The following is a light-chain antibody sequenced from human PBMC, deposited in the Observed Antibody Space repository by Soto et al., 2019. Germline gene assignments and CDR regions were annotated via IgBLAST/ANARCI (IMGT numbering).Light chain of an antibody. CDR2: SNN. V-gene: IGLV1-44*01. J-gene: IGLJ2*01. CDR3: GAWDDSLNGRV. Sequence: QSVLTQPPSASGTPGQRVTISCSGSSPNIGNKAVNWYQQLPGTAPKLLIYSNNQRPSGVPDRFSASKSGTSASLAISGLQSEDEGDYYCGAWDDSLNGRVFGGGTKLTVL. CDR1: SPNIGNKA.